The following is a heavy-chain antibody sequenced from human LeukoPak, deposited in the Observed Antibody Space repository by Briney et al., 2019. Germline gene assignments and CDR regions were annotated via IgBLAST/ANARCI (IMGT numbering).Heavy chain of an antibody. CDR3: AKVSVGATLPFDY. J-gene: IGHJ4*02. CDR2: ISYDGRYDGGNK. Sequence: GGSLRLSCAASGFTFSSYDMHWVRQAPGKGLEWVALISYDGRYDGGNKYYADSVKGRFTISRDNSKNTLYLQMNSLRAEDTAVYYCAKVSVGATLPFDYWGQGTLVTVSS. V-gene: IGHV3-30*18. CDR1: GFTFSSYD. D-gene: IGHD1-26*01.